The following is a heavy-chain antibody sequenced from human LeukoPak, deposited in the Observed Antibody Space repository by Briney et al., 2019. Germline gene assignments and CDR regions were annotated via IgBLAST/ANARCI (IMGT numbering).Heavy chain of an antibody. CDR2: INPSGGST. CDR1: GYTFTSYS. D-gene: IGHD6-19*01. V-gene: IGHV1-46*01. CDR3: ARDHIAVAGHLFDY. Sequence: ASVKVSCKASGYTFTSYSISWVRQAPGQGLEWMGIINPSGGSTSYAQKFQGRVTMTRDTSTSTVYMELSSLRSEDTAVYYCARDHIAVAGHLFDYWGQGTLVTVSS. J-gene: IGHJ4*02.